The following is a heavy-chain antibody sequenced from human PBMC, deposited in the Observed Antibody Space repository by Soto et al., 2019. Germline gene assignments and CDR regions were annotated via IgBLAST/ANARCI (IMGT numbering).Heavy chain of an antibody. V-gene: IGHV1-3*01. CDR2: INAGNGNT. Sequence: ASVKVSCKASGGTFSSYAISWVRQAPGQGLEWMGWINAGNGNTKYSQKFQGRVTITRDTSASTAYMELSSLRSEDTAVYYCARGLPLAADYWGQGTLVTVSS. CDR3: ARGLPLAADY. CDR1: GGTFSSYA. J-gene: IGHJ4*02.